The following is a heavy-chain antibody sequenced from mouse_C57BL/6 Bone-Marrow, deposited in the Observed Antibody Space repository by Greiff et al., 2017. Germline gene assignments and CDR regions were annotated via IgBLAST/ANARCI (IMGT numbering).Heavy chain of an antibody. CDR3: ASADYYGSTDFDG. CDR2: IDPADSYT. Sequence: QVQLQQPGAELVMPGASVKLSCKASGYTFTSYWMHWVKQRPGQGLEWIGEIDPADSYTNYNQKFKGKATMTVDKSSSTAYMQLSSLTSEDSAVYYCASADYYGSTDFDGWGQGTTLSASS. D-gene: IGHD1-1*01. J-gene: IGHJ2*01. CDR1: GYTFTSYW. V-gene: IGHV1-69*01.